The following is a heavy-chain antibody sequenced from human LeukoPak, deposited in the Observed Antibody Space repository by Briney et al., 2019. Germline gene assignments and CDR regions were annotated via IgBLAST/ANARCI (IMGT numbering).Heavy chain of an antibody. CDR2: ITWDGYKI. CDR1: GFIFDDYV. Sequence: PGGSLRLSCEASGFIFDDYVMYWVRQSPGKGLEWVSGITWDGYKIGYEDSVKGRFTISRDNARNSLFLQMNRVRVEDTAFYYCVKGYSSSWSGYFDSWGQGTLATVAS. J-gene: IGHJ4*02. V-gene: IGHV3-9*01. CDR3: VKGYSSSWSGYFDS. D-gene: IGHD5-18*01.